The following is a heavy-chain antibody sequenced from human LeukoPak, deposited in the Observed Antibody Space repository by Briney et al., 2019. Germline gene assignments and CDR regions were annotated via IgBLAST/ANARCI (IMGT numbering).Heavy chain of an antibody. V-gene: IGHV3-7*01. J-gene: IGHJ4*02. CDR3: TRINNRNSDY. CDR2: IKQDGNEK. CDR1: GFTFNNFW. D-gene: IGHD4-23*01. Sequence: HPGGSLRLSCTASGFTFNNFWMAWIRQAPGKGLEWVANIKQDGNEKYYIDSEKGRFTIYRDNANNSIYLQMNSLRAEDTAVYYCTRINNRNSDYWGQGTLVTVSS.